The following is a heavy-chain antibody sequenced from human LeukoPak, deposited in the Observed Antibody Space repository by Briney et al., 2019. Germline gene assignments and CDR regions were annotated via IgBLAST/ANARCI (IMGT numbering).Heavy chain of an antibody. CDR1: GYTLTGYY. CDR3: ARGADCSGGSCYLLGWQLIDY. Sequence: ASVKVSCKASGYTLTGYYMHWVRQAPGQGLEWMGWINPNSGGTNYAQKFQGRVTMTRDTSISTAYMELSRLRSDDTAVYYCARGADCSGGSCYLLGWQLIDYWGQGTLVTVSS. D-gene: IGHD2-15*01. CDR2: INPNSGGT. V-gene: IGHV1-2*02. J-gene: IGHJ4*02.